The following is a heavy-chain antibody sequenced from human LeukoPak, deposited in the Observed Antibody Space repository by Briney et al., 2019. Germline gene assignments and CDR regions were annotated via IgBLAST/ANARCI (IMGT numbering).Heavy chain of an antibody. CDR2: ISSSSSST. Sequence: PGGSLRLSCAASGFTFSSYSMNWVRQAPGKGLGWVSSISSSSSSTYYADSMKGRFTISRDNAKNSLFLQMNSLRAEDTAVYYCARVLGTTAIDYWGQGTLVTVSS. J-gene: IGHJ4*02. D-gene: IGHD1-1*01. V-gene: IGHV3-21*01. CDR3: ARVLGTTAIDY. CDR1: GFTFSSYS.